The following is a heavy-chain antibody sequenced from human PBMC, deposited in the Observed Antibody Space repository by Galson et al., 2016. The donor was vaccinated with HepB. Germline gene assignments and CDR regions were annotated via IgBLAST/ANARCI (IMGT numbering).Heavy chain of an antibody. Sequence: SLRLSCAASGIPVSGNYMSWVRQAPGKGLEWISVIYSGGTTNYADSVKGRFTISRDKSKNTLYLQMNSLRAEDTAVYYCATSPSVGYWGQGTLVTVSS. CDR2: IYSGGTT. CDR3: ATSPSVGY. V-gene: IGHV3-66*01. D-gene: IGHD6-13*01. CDR1: GIPVSGNY. J-gene: IGHJ4*02.